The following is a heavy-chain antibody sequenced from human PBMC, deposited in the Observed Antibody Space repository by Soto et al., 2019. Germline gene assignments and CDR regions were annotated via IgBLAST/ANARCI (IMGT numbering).Heavy chain of an antibody. CDR2: IYYSGST. J-gene: IGHJ4*02. D-gene: IGHD4-17*01. V-gene: IGHV4-39*01. CDR1: GGSISSSSYY. Sequence: QLQLQESGPGLVKPSETLSLTCTVSGGSISSSSYYWGWIRQPPGKGLEWIGSIYYSGSTYYNPSLKSRVTISVDTSKNQFSLKLSSVTAADTAVYYCARLRWTPGIDSWGQGTLVTVSS. CDR3: ARLRWTPGIDS.